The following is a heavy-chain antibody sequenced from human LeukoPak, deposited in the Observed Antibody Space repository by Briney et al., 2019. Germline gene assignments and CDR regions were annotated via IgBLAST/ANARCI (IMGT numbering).Heavy chain of an antibody. J-gene: IGHJ5*02. Sequence: SETLSLTCTVSGYSISSGYYWGWIRQPPGKGLEWIGSIYHSGSTYYNPSLKSRVTISVDTSKNQFSLKLSSVTAADTAVYYCARRDYGDYQTFDPWGQGTLVTVSS. CDR2: IYHSGST. CDR1: GYSISSGYY. V-gene: IGHV4-38-2*02. D-gene: IGHD4-17*01. CDR3: ARRDYGDYQTFDP.